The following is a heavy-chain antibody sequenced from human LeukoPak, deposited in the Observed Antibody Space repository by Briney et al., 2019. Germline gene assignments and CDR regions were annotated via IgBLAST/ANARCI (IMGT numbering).Heavy chain of an antibody. CDR1: GFTFSSYA. CDR3: AREAWQQLPYFDY. J-gene: IGHJ4*02. D-gene: IGHD6-13*01. V-gene: IGHV3-7*01. Sequence: HPGGSLRLSCAASGFTFSSYAMSWVRQAPGKGLEWVANIKQDGSEKYYVDSVKGRFTISRDNAKNSLYLQMNSLRAEDTAVYYCAREAWQQLPYFDYWGQGTLVTVSS. CDR2: IKQDGSEK.